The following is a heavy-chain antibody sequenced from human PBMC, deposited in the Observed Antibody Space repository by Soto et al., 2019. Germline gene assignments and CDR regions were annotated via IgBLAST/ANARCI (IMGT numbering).Heavy chain of an antibody. CDR3: ARCKIFSYDSENDYGWFEP. V-gene: IGHV4-59*13. D-gene: IGHD3-22*01. CDR2: IYHTGST. J-gene: IGHJ5*02. Sequence: SETLSLTCTVSGGPITSYYWSWIRQAPGKGLEWIGYIYHTGSTKYNPSLKSRVTISMDTSKNQFSLNLTSVTAADTAVYYCARCKIFSYDSENDYGWFEPWGQGTLVTVSS. CDR1: GGPITSYY.